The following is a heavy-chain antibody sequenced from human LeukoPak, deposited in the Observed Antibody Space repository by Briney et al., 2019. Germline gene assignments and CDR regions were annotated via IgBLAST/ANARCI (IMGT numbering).Heavy chain of an antibody. CDR3: VREARGYHYTYFDY. D-gene: IGHD5-18*01. CDR1: GFTLGGHD. J-gene: IGHJ4*02. CDR2: VSAGHHA. Sequence: PGGSLRLSCTASGFTLGGHDMHWVRQTTGGGLEWVAAVSAGHHAFYAGSVKGRFTVSRVDAKNSLYLQMNSLRARDTAVYYCVREARGYHYTYFDYWGQGSLVTVSS. V-gene: IGHV3-13*01.